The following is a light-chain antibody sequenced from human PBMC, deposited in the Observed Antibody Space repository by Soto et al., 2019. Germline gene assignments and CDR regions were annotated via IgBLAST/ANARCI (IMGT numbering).Light chain of an antibody. CDR1: ISDVGNYNL. CDR2: EVS. CDR3: CSHVGRGIYV. V-gene: IGLV2-23*02. J-gene: IGLJ1*01. Sequence: QSALTQAASVSGSPGQSITISCIGSISDVGNYNLVSWYQHKPGKAPRLIIYEVSKWPSGVSNRFSGSKSGNTASLTISGLQAEDEADYYCCSHVGRGIYVFGTGTRVNVL.